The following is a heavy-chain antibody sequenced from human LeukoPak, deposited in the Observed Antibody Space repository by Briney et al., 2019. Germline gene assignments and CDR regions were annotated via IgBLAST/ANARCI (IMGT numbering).Heavy chain of an antibody. CDR1: GFTFSDYY. Sequence: GXSLRLSCAASGFTFSDYYMSWIRQAPGKGLEWVSYISSSGSTIYYADSVKGRFTISRDNAKNTLYLQMNSLRAEDTAVYYCALAGGLVGATFAPWGQGTLVTVSS. J-gene: IGHJ5*02. V-gene: IGHV3-11*04. D-gene: IGHD1-26*01. CDR3: ALAGGLVGATFAP. CDR2: ISSSGSTI.